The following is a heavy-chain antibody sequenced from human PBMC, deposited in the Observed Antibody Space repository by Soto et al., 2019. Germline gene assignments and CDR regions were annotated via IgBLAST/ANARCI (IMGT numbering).Heavy chain of an antibody. V-gene: IGHV4-30-4*01. CDR1: GGSISSGDYY. CDR3: AGSITMIVSVIFQH. D-gene: IGHD3-22*01. J-gene: IGHJ1*01. Sequence: SETLSLTCTVSGGSISSGDYYWSWIRQPPGKGLEWIGYIYYSGSTYYNPSLKSRVTISVDTSKNQFSLKLSSVTAADTAVYYCAGSITMIVSVIFQHWGQGTLVTVSS. CDR2: IYYSGST.